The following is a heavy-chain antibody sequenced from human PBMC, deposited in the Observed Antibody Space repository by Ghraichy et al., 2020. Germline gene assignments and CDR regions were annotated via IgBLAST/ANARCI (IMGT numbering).Heavy chain of an antibody. CDR2: ISSSSSYI. CDR3: ARDLRGYYGMDV. CDR1: GFTFSSYS. J-gene: IGHJ6*02. V-gene: IGHV3-21*01. Sequence: GESLNISCAASGFTFSSYSLNWVRQAPGKGLEWVSFISSSSSYIYYADSVKGRFTISRDNAKKSLSLQMNSLRAEDTAVYYCARDLRGYYGMDVWGQGTTVTVSS.